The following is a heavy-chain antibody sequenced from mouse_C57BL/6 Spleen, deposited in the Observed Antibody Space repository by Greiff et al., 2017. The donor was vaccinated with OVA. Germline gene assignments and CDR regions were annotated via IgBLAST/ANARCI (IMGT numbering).Heavy chain of an antibody. V-gene: IGHV14-1*01. J-gene: IGHJ2*01. Sequence: VQLQQSGAELVRPGASVTLSCTASGFNIKDYYMHWVKQRPEPGLEWIGRIDPEDGDTEYAPKFQGTATMPADTSSNTAYLQLSSLTSEDTAVYYCTTDPVAHLDDWGQGTTLTVSS. CDR3: TTDPVAHLDD. CDR2: IDPEDGDT. CDR1: GFNIKDYY. D-gene: IGHD1-1*01.